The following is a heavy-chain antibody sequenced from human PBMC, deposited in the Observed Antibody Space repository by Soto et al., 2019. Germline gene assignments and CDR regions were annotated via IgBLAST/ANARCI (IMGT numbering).Heavy chain of an antibody. J-gene: IGHJ6*02. CDR2: ISGSGGST. Sequence: GGSLRLSCAASGFTFSSYAMRWVRQAPGKGLEWVSAISGSGGSTYYADSVKGRFTISRDNSKNTLYLQMNSLRAEDTAVYYCANGGYSYGIYYYYGMDVWGQGTTVTVSS. V-gene: IGHV3-23*01. CDR1: GFTFSSYA. D-gene: IGHD5-18*01. CDR3: ANGGYSYGIYYYYGMDV.